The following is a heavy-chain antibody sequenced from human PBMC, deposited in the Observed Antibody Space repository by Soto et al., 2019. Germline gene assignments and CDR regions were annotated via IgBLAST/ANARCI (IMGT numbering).Heavy chain of an antibody. V-gene: IGHV1-2*02. CDR2: INPNSGGT. J-gene: IGHJ5*02. Sequence: ASVTVSCQASGYTFTGYYMHWVRQAPGQGLEWMGWINPNSGGTNYAQKFQGRVTITADESTSTAYMELSSLRSEDTAVYYCARGPTGDPNWFDPWGQGTLVTVSS. CDR1: GYTFTGYY. CDR3: ARGPTGDPNWFDP. D-gene: IGHD7-27*01.